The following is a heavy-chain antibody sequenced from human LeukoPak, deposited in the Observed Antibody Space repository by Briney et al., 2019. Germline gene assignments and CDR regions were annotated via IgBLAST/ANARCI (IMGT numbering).Heavy chain of an antibody. D-gene: IGHD6-13*01. CDR3: ARGDRPYSSTPWWFDP. CDR1: GYTFTSYG. Sequence: ASVKVSCKASGYTFTSYGISWVRQAPGQGLEWMGWISAYNGNTNYAQKFQGRVTITADKSTSTAYMELSSLRSEDTAVYYCARGDRPYSSTPWWFDPWGQGTLVTVSS. J-gene: IGHJ5*02. CDR2: ISAYNGNT. V-gene: IGHV1-18*01.